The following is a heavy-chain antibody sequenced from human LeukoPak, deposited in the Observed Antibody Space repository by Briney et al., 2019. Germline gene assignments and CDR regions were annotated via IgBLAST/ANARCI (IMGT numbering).Heavy chain of an antibody. V-gene: IGHV1-69*04. D-gene: IGHD2-2*01. J-gene: IGHJ4*02. CDR2: IIPILGIA. CDR1: GGTFSSYA. CDR3: AEGPPGGSSAY. Sequence: GASVKVSCKASGGTFSSYAISWVRQAPGQGLEWMGRIIPILGIANYAQKFQGRVTITADKSTSTAYMELSSLRSEDTAVYYCAEGPPGGSSAYWGQGTLVTVSS.